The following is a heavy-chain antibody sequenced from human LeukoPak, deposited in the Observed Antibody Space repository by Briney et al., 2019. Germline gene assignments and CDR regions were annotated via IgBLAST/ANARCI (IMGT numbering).Heavy chain of an antibody. D-gene: IGHD3-22*01. J-gene: IGHJ6*02. V-gene: IGHV3-11*01. CDR2: SSSGSTI. Sequence: SSSGSTIYYADSVKGRFTISRDNAKNSLYLQMNSLRAEDTAVYYCASEITMIVVYGMDVWGQGTTVTVSS. CDR3: ASEITMIVVYGMDV.